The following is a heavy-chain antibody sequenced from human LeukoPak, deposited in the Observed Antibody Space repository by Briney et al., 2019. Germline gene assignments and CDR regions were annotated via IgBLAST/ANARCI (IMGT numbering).Heavy chain of an antibody. CDR3: AKDLIVVVPAAIRSNFDY. CDR2: IRYDGSNK. V-gene: IGHV3-30*02. D-gene: IGHD2-2*02. Sequence: GGSLRLSCAASGFTFSSYGMHRVRQAPGKGLEWVAFIRYDGSNKYYADSVEGRFTISRDNSKNTLYLQMNSLRAEDTAVYYCAKDLIVVVPAAIRSNFDYWGQGTLVTVSS. J-gene: IGHJ4*02. CDR1: GFTFSSYG.